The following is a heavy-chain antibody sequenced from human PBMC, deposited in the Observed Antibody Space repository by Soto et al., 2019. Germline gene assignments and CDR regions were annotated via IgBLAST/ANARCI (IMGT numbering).Heavy chain of an antibody. Sequence: GGSLRLSCAASGFTFSSYGMHWVRQAPGKGLEWVAVISYDGSNKYYADSVKGRFTISRDNSKNTLYLQMNSLRAEDTAVYYCAAGDYYDSSGYHYYYYGMDVWGQGTTVTVSS. D-gene: IGHD3-22*01. J-gene: IGHJ6*02. V-gene: IGHV3-30*03. CDR3: AAGDYYDSSGYHYYYYGMDV. CDR1: GFTFSSYG. CDR2: ISYDGSNK.